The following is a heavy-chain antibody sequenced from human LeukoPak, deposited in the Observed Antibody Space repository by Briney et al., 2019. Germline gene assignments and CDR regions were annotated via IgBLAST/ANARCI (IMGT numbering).Heavy chain of an antibody. CDR3: ARSPLHYYDSSGYYYDYYYGMDV. J-gene: IGHJ6*02. V-gene: IGHV1-69*13. CDR1: GGTFSSYA. Sequence: GAPVKVSCKASGGTFSSYAISWVRQAPGQGLEWMGGIIPVFGTANYAQKFQGRVTITADESTSTAYMELSSLRSEDTAVYYCARSPLHYYDSSGYYYDYYYGMDVWGQGTTVIVSS. D-gene: IGHD3-22*01. CDR2: IIPVFGTA.